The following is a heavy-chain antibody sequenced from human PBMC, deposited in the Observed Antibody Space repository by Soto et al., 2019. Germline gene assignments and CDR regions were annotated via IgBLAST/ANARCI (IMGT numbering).Heavy chain of an antibody. J-gene: IGHJ3*02. Sequence: QVQLEQSGAEVKKPGSSVKISCKASGGTLSDHGVSWLRQAPGQGLEWVGGTIPVFNTAKYAPKFQDGVTIAADKSTNIAYMELGSLRSDDTAFYYCARGVYGSGNYYTGPSAFDIWGQGTLVIVSS. V-gene: IGHV1-69*06. D-gene: IGHD3-10*01. CDR1: GGTLSDHG. CDR2: TIPVFNTA. CDR3: ARGVYGSGNYYTGPSAFDI.